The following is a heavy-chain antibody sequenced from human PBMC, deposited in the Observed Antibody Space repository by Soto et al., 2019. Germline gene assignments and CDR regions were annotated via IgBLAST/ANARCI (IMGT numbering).Heavy chain of an antibody. CDR2: IYHSGST. CDR1: GGSVSNDAYY. Sequence: ETLSLTCIVSGGSVSNDAYYWSWIRQPPGKGLEWIGYIYHSGSTYYNPSLKSRVTISADTSANQFSLKVSSVTAADTAVYYCARLGIGWEFPFDYWGQGTLVTVSS. D-gene: IGHD1-26*01. J-gene: IGHJ4*02. CDR3: ARLGIGWEFPFDY. V-gene: IGHV4-61*08.